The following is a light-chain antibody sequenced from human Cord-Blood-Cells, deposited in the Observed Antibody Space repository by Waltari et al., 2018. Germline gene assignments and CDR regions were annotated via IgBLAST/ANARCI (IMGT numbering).Light chain of an antibody. CDR3: SSYTSSSTYV. V-gene: IGLV2-14*01. J-gene: IGLJ1*01. CDR1: SSDVGGSNY. CDR2: DGS. Sequence: QSALTQPASGSGSPGQSITISCTVTSSDVGGSNYVPWYQQHPGKAPRLMIYDGSKRPSGVSNRFSGSKSGNTASLTISGLQAEDEADYYCSSYTSSSTYVFGTGTKVTVL.